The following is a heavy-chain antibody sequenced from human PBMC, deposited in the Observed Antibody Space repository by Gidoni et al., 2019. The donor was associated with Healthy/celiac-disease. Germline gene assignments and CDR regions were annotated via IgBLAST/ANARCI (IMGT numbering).Heavy chain of an antibody. CDR2: ISPIFGTA. Sequence: QVQLVQSVAEVKKPGSSVKVSCKASGGTFSSYAISWVRQAPGQGLEWMGGISPIFGTANYAQKFQGRVTITADESTSTAYMELSSLRSEDTAVYYCARASDSSVAGYFDLWGRGTLVTVSS. D-gene: IGHD3-22*01. CDR3: ARASDSSVAGYFDL. J-gene: IGHJ2*01. V-gene: IGHV1-69*01. CDR1: GGTFSSYA.